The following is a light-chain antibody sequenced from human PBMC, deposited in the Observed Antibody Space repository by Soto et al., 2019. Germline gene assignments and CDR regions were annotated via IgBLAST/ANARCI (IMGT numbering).Light chain of an antibody. CDR2: DAS. J-gene: IGKJ1*01. CDR1: QSIGTY. V-gene: IGKV3-11*01. CDR3: QQYVTSSPRT. Sequence: EIVLTQSPATLSLSPGERATLSCRASQSIGTYLAWYQQKPGQAPRLLIYDASNRATGIPARFTGGGSGTDFTLTITSLEPEDFAVYYCQQYVTSSPRTFGQGTKVEIK.